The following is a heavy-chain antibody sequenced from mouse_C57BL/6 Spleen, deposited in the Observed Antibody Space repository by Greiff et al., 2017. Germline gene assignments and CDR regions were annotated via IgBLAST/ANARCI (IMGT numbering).Heavy chain of an antibody. D-gene: IGHD2-10*01. J-gene: IGHJ4*01. CDR1: GFTFSSYT. Sequence: EVQLVESGGGLVKPGGSLKLSCAASGFTFSSYTMSWVRQTPEKRLEWVATISGGGGNTYYPDSVKGRFTISRDNAKNTLYLQMSSLRSEDTALYYCARQGLLSGDYAMDYWGQGTSVTVSS. V-gene: IGHV5-9*01. CDR3: ARQGLLSGDYAMDY. CDR2: ISGGGGNT.